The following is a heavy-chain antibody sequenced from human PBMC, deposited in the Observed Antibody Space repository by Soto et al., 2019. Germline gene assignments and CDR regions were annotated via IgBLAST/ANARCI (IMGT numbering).Heavy chain of an antibody. V-gene: IGHV5-51*01. CDR2: IYPGDSDT. CDR3: ARRPYSSGWYYFDY. Sequence: GESLKISCKGSGYSVTSYWIGWVRQMPGKGLEWMGIIYPGDSDTRYSPSFQGQVTISADKSISTAYLQWSSLKASDTAMYYRARRPYSSGWYYFDYCGEGTLVTVSA. J-gene: IGHJ4*02. D-gene: IGHD6-19*01. CDR1: GYSVTSYW.